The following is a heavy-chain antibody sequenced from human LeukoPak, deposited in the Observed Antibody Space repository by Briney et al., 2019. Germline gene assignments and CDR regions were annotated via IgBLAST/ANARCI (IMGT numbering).Heavy chain of an antibody. V-gene: IGHV1-2*02. D-gene: IGHD3-16*02. CDR1: GYTFTGYF. Sequence: ASVKVSCKASGYTFTGYFMHWVRQAPGQGLEWMGWINPNIGGTNYAQNFQGRVTMTRDTSISTAYMELSRLRSDDTAVYYCARETTFGGVIIIDSFDIWGQGTMVTVSS. CDR2: INPNIGGT. CDR3: ARETTFGGVIIIDSFDI. J-gene: IGHJ3*02.